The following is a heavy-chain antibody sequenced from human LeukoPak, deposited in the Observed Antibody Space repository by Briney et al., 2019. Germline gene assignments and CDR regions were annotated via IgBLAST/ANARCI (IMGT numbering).Heavy chain of an antibody. CDR1: GGSTSSSNYY. CDR3: ARVAYYYDSSGYYGVFYFDY. Sequence: PSETLSLTCTVSGGSTSSSNYYWGWIRQPPGKGLEWIGGIHYSGNTYYNPSLKSRVTISVDTSKNQFSLKLSSVTAADTAVYYCARVAYYYDSSGYYGVFYFDYWGQGTLVTVSS. D-gene: IGHD3-22*01. J-gene: IGHJ4*02. CDR2: IHYSGNT. V-gene: IGHV4-39*01.